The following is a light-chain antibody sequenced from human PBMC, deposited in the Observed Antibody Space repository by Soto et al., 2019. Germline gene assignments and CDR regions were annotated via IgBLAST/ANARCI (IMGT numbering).Light chain of an antibody. J-gene: IGKJ1*01. Sequence: EIMLTPSPGALYLSPGERATLSCRASQSFRRSYLAWYHQKLGQAPRLLIYGVFNRDTGIPDRFSGSGSGTDFTLTISRLESEDFAVYYCQQYCTSPRTFGQGTKVEIK. CDR1: QSFRRSY. CDR2: GVF. CDR3: QQYCTSPRT. V-gene: IGKV3-20*01.